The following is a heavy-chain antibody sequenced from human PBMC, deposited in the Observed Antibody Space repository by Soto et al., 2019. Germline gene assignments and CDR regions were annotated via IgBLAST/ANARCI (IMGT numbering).Heavy chain of an antibody. V-gene: IGHV3-74*01. D-gene: IGHD2-21*02. Sequence: EVQLVESGGGLVQPGGSLRLSCAASGFTFSSYWMHWVRQAPGKGLVWVSRINNGGSDIVYADSVKGRFTMSRDNAKNTLYLQMNSLRPEDTAMYFCARGTVGPDFWGQGTLVTVSS. CDR1: GFTFSSYW. CDR2: INNGGSDI. J-gene: IGHJ4*02. CDR3: ARGTVGPDF.